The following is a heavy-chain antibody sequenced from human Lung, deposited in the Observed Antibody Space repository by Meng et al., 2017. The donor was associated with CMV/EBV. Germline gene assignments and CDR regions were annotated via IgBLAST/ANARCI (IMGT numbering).Heavy chain of an antibody. CDR2: INPNSGDT. Sequence: ASVXVSCKASGYNFTGYYMHWVRQAPGQGLEWMGWINPNSGDTNYAQKFQGRVTMIGDTSITTAYMELSRLRSDDMAVYYCARVKRYCTGGSCSSTGYYGMDVWXQGTTVTVSS. D-gene: IGHD2-15*01. V-gene: IGHV1-2*02. CDR3: ARVKRYCTGGSCSSTGYYGMDV. CDR1: GYNFTGYY. J-gene: IGHJ6*02.